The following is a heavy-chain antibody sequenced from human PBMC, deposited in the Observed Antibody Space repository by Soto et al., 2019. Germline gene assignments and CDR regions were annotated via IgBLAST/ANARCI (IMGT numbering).Heavy chain of an antibody. D-gene: IGHD3-10*01. CDR3: ARTPDYYGSGSYAFDI. V-gene: IGHV3-33*01. J-gene: IGHJ3*02. CDR1: GFTFSSYG. Sequence: GGSLRLSCAASGFTFSSYGMHWVRQAPGKGLEWVAVIWYDGSNKYYADSVKGRFTISRDNSKNTLYLQMNSLRAEDTAVYYCARTPDYYGSGSYAFDIWGQGTMVTVSS. CDR2: IWYDGSNK.